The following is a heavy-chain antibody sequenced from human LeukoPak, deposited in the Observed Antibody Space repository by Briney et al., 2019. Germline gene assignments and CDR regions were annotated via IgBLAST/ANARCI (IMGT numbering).Heavy chain of an antibody. CDR1: GFTFSSFS. CDR2: ICSSSSTI. Sequence: PGGSLRLSCAASGFTFSSFSMNWVRQAPGKGLEWVSYICSSSSTIYYADSVKGRFTISRDNAKNSLYLQMNSLRAEDTAVYYCARDSYGSGSYYRIDYWGQGTLVTVSS. V-gene: IGHV3-48*04. CDR3: ARDSYGSGSYYRIDY. J-gene: IGHJ4*02. D-gene: IGHD3-10*01.